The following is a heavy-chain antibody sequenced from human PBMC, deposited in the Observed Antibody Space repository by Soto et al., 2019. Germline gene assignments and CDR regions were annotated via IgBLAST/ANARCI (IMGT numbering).Heavy chain of an antibody. CDR2: IYHSGST. CDR1: GGSISNNNW. Sequence: QVQLQESGPGLVKPSGTLSLTCAVSGGSISNNNWWSWVRQPPGKGLEWIGEIYHSGSTNYNPCLESRVTISVDKSKNQFSLKLSSVTAADTAVYYCARGDYGDYFYYYGMDVWGQGTTVTVSS. J-gene: IGHJ6*02. CDR3: ARGDYGDYFYYYGMDV. D-gene: IGHD4-17*01. V-gene: IGHV4-4*02.